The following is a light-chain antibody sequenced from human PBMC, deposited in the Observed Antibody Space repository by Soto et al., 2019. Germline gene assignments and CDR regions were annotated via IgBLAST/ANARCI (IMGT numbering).Light chain of an antibody. V-gene: IGKV3-15*01. CDR3: QQYNKWPIT. Sequence: EIVLTQSPATLSVSPGERAILSCRASQDVRRNLAWYHQKPGQAPRLLIYGASNRATAIPARFSGSGSGTDFTLTIISLESEDFAVCYCQQYNKWPITFGQGTRLEIK. J-gene: IGKJ5*01. CDR2: GAS. CDR1: QDVRRN.